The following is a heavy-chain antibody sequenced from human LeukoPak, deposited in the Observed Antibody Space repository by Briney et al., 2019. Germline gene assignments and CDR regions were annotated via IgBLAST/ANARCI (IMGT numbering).Heavy chain of an antibody. J-gene: IGHJ4*02. CDR2: IYPGDSDT. CDR1: GYSSTSYW. CDR3: ARRVLDYFEH. Sequence: GESLKISCKGSGYSSTSYWIGWVRQMPGKGLEWMGIIYPGDSDTRYSPSFQGQVTISVDKSISTAYVQWSSLKASDTAMYYCARRVLDYFEHWGQGTLVTVSS. V-gene: IGHV5-51*01. D-gene: IGHD4/OR15-4a*01.